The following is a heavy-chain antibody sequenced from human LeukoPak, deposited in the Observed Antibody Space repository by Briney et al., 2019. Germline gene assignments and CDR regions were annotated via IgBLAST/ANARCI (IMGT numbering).Heavy chain of an antibody. CDR1: XXIXXNXG. D-gene: IGHD2-15*01. CDR3: GRWAPTPNDS. CDR2: ISAYNGRT. J-gene: IGHJ5*01. V-gene: IGHV1-18*01. Sequence: ASXXXSXKXSXXIXXNXGISXVRQAPGQGREGMGGISAYNGRTEYAPTFQYRLTMTTDTSTTTAYMELRSLTSDDTAVYYCGRWAPTPNDSWGQGTLXT.